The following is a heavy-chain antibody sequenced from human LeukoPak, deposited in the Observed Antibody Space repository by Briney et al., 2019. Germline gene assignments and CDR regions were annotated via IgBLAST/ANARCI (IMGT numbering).Heavy chain of an antibody. D-gene: IGHD6-13*01. CDR1: GFTFSSYW. J-gene: IGHJ4*02. CDR2: MNSDGSRT. CDR3: ARHIAAAGPGFDY. V-gene: IGHV3-74*01. Sequence: TGGSLRLSCAASGFTFSSYWMHWVRQAPGKGLVWVSRMNSDGSRTSYADSVKGRFTISRDNAKNTLYLQMNSLRAEDTAVYYCARHIAAAGPGFDYWGQGTLVTVS.